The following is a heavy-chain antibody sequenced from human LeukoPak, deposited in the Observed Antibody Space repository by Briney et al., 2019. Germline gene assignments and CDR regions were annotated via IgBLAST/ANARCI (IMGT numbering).Heavy chain of an antibody. CDR1: GGSISSYY. CDR3: ARVDEAYNWFDP. J-gene: IGHJ5*02. V-gene: IGHV4-59*01. CDR2: IYYSGST. Sequence: SETLSLTCSVSGGSISSYYWSWIRQPPGKGLEWIGYIYYSGSTNYNPSLKSRVTISVDTSKNQFSLKLSSVTAADTAVYYCARVDEAYNWFDPWGQGTLVTVSS.